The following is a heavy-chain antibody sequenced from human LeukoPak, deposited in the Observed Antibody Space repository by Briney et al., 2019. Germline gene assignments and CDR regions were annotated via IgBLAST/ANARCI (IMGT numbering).Heavy chain of an antibody. J-gene: IGHJ2*01. CDR1: GGSFSGYY. CDR3: ARGRGYYGSGRGYWYFDL. Sequence: SETLSLTCAVYGGSFSGYYWSWIRQPPGKGLEWIGEINHSGSTNYNPSLKSRVTISVDTSKNQFPLKLSSVTAADTAVYYCARGRGYYGSGRGYWYFDLWGRGTLVTVSS. D-gene: IGHD3-10*01. CDR2: INHSGST. V-gene: IGHV4-34*01.